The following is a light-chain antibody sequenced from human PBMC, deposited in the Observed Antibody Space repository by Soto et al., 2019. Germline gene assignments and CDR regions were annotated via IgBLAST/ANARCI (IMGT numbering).Light chain of an antibody. Sequence: EIVLTQSPATLSLSPGERATLSCRASQSVSSYLAWYQQKPGQAPRLLIYDASNRGTGIQARFSGSGSGTDFTLTISSLEPVDFAVYYCQQRSNWLFGGGTKVEIK. CDR2: DAS. V-gene: IGKV3-11*01. CDR1: QSVSSY. J-gene: IGKJ4*01. CDR3: QQRSNWL.